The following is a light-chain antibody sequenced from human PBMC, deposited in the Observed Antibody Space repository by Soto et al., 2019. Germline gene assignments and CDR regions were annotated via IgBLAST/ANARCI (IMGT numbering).Light chain of an antibody. CDR3: QQRSSWT. V-gene: IGKV3-11*01. Sequence: EIVLTQSPATLSLSPGERATLSCRASQSVSSYLAWYQQKPGQAPRLLIYDASNRATGIPARFSGSGSGTDFTLTISSREPEDFAVYYCQQRSSWTFGQGTKVEIK. CDR1: QSVSSY. J-gene: IGKJ1*01. CDR2: DAS.